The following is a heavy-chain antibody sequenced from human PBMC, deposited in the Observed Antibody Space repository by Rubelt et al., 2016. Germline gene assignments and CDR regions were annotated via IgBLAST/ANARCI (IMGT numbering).Heavy chain of an antibody. CDR1: GGSISSSNW. CDR3: ARKIWFGEYYFDY. Sequence: QVQLQESGPGLVKPSRTLSLTCAVSGGSISSSNWWSWVRQPPGKGLEWIGSIYSSGSTYYNPSLKGCVSISVDTVKSQFSLERSSVTVADTAVYYWARKIWFGEYYFDYWGQGTLVTVSS. D-gene: IGHD3-10*01. J-gene: IGHJ4*02. V-gene: IGHV4-4*02. CDR2: IYSSGST.